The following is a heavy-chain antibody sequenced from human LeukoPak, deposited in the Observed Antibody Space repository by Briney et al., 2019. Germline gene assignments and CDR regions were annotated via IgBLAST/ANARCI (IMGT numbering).Heavy chain of an antibody. Sequence: GGSLRLSCAASGFTFSSYAMHWVRQAPGKGLEWVAVISYDGSNKYYADSVKGRFTISRDNSKNTLYLQMNSLRAEDTAVYYCARAWTVAGTMEYFQHWGQGTLVTVSS. CDR2: ISYDGSNK. CDR3: ARAWTVAGTMEYFQH. D-gene: IGHD6-19*01. CDR1: GFTFSSYA. J-gene: IGHJ1*01. V-gene: IGHV3-30-3*01.